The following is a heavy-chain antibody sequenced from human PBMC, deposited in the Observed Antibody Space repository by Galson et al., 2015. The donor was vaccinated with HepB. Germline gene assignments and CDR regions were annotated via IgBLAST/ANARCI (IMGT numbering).Heavy chain of an antibody. CDR1: GYTFTSYV. CDR3: ARGSSGADY. CDR2: ISTSNGDT. J-gene: IGHJ4*02. V-gene: IGHV1-18*01. D-gene: IGHD6-25*01. Sequence: SVKVSCKASGYTFTSYVITWVRQAPGQGLEWMGRISTSNGDTEYAQKLQGRVTMTTDTSTSTAYLELRSPQSDDTAVYYCARGSSGADYWGQGSLVTVSS.